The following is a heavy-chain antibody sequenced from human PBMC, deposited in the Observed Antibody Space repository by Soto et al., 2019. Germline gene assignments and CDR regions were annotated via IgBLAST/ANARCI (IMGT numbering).Heavy chain of an antibody. Sequence: GASVKVSCKASGYSFTSYYMHWVRQAPGQGLEWMGIISPSGGSTSYAQKFQGRVTMTRDTSTSTVYMELSSLRSEDTAVYYCARDPSYDFWSGYSSHYGMDVWGQGTTVTVSS. CDR1: GYSFTSYY. CDR2: ISPSGGST. V-gene: IGHV1-46*01. CDR3: ARDPSYDFWSGYSSHYGMDV. J-gene: IGHJ6*02. D-gene: IGHD3-3*01.